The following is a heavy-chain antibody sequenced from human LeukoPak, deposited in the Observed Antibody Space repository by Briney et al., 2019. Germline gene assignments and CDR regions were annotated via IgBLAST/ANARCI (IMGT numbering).Heavy chain of an antibody. CDR1: GDSISSSSHY. J-gene: IGHJ4*02. V-gene: IGHV4-39*07. Sequence: SETLSLTCTVSGDSISSSSHYWGWIRQPPGKGLEWIGSIYYSGNTYYNPSLKSRGTISIDRSKNQFSLKLSSVTAADTAVYYCARVLRGYSGYDRDYWGQGTLVTVSS. D-gene: IGHD5-12*01. CDR3: ARVLRGYSGYDRDY. CDR2: IYYSGNT.